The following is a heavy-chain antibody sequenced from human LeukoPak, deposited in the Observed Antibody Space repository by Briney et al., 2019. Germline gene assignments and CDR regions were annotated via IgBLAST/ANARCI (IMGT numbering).Heavy chain of an antibody. J-gene: IGHJ4*02. CDR3: ARGSYGAVDY. V-gene: IGHV3-48*02. Sequence: GGSLRLSCAASGFTFDDYAMHWVRQTPGKGLEWVSYISSFSSTIYYADSVKGRFAISRDNAKNSLYLQMNSLRDEDTAVYYCARGSYGAVDYWGQGTLVTISS. D-gene: IGHD4/OR15-4a*01. CDR1: GFTFDDYA. CDR2: ISSFSSTI.